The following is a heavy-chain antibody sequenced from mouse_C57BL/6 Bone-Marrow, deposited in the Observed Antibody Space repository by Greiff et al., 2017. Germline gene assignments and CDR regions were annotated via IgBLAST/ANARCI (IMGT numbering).Heavy chain of an antibody. Sequence: QVQLQQSGAELVRPGTSVKVSCKASGYAFTNYLIEWVQQRPGQGLEWIGVINPGSGGTNYNEKFKGKATLTADKSSSTAYLQLSSLTSEDSAVYFCAREGITTVVADWYFDVWGTGTTVTVSS. CDR2: INPGSGGT. CDR1: GYAFTNYL. V-gene: IGHV1-54*01. CDR3: AREGITTVVADWYFDV. D-gene: IGHD1-1*01. J-gene: IGHJ1*03.